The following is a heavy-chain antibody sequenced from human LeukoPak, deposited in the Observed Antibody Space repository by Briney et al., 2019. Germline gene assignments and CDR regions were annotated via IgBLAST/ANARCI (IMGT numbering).Heavy chain of an antibody. Sequence: GGTLRLSCSASGFTFSSYAMHWVRQAPGKGLEYVSSISSNGGSTYYADSVKGRFTISRDNSKNTLFLQMSSLRTEDTAVYYCASPYSGYDYNFDHWGQGTLVTVSS. CDR1: GFTFSSYA. CDR3: ASPYSGYDYNFDH. J-gene: IGHJ4*02. CDR2: ISSNGGST. D-gene: IGHD5-12*01. V-gene: IGHV3-64D*06.